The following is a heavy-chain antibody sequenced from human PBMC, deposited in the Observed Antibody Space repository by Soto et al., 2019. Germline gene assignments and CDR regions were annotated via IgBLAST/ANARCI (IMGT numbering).Heavy chain of an antibody. J-gene: IGHJ4*02. Sequence: SETLSLTCTVSGGSIRDYFWTWIRQPPGKGLEWIGYIYYSGRTNYNPPLKSRVSISVDTSKNHFSLQLRSVTAADTAVYYCARVGGDDFGDSGGFDYWGQGTLVTVSS. CDR1: GGSIRDYF. CDR2: IYYSGRT. V-gene: IGHV4-59*01. D-gene: IGHD4-17*01. CDR3: ARVGGDDFGDSGGFDY.